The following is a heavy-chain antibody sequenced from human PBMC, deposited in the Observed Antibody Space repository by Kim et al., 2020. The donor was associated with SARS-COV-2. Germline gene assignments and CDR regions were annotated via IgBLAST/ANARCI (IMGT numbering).Heavy chain of an antibody. V-gene: IGHV1-69*01. Sequence: NYAQKFQGRVTITADESTSTAYMELSSLRSEDTAVYYCASGEGSFGAFDIWGQGTMVTVSS. D-gene: IGHD3-10*01. J-gene: IGHJ3*02. CDR3: ASGEGSFGAFDI.